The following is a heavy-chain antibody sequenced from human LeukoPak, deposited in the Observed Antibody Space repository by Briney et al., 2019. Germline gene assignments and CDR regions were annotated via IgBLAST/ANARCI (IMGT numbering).Heavy chain of an antibody. CDR3: EKVGPFGELSFSDY. J-gene: IGHJ4*02. CDR2: IGGSGDNK. D-gene: IGHD3-10*01. V-gene: IGHV3-23*01. Sequence: AGSLTLSFAASGFSFSTYAMKWVRQAPGRGLEWVSTIGGSGDNKYYADSVNGRFTISRENSKNTLSLQMNSLRAEDTAVYYCEKVGPFGELSFSDYWGQGTLVTVSS. CDR1: GFSFSTYA.